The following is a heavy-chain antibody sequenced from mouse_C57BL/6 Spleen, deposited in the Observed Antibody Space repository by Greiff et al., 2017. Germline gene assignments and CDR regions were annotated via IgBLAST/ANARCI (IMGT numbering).Heavy chain of an antibody. D-gene: IGHD1-1*01. CDR2: IHPNSGST. CDR1: GYTFTSYW. CDR3: ARGDLLITTVVAFDY. J-gene: IGHJ2*01. Sequence: VQLKQPGAELVKPGASVKLSCKASGYTFTSYWMHWVKQRPGQGLEWIGMIHPNSGSTNYNEKFTSKATLTVDTSSSTAYMQLSSLTSEDSAVYYWARGDLLITTVVAFDYWGQGTTLTVSS. V-gene: IGHV1-64*01.